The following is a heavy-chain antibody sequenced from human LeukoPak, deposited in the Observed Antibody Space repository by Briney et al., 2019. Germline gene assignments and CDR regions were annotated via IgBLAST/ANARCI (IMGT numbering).Heavy chain of an antibody. Sequence: GGSLTLSCAASGFTFSSYDMSWVRQAPGRGLEWVSLSSGSGGSTYYADSVKGQFTISRDNAKNKLYLQMNRMRAEDTAIYYCATEPACSYSVDHLDFWGLGTPVTVSS. D-gene: IGHD5/OR15-5a*01. CDR1: GFTFSSYD. CDR3: ATEPACSYSVDHLDF. V-gene: IGHV3-23*01. CDR2: SSGSGGST. J-gene: IGHJ4*02.